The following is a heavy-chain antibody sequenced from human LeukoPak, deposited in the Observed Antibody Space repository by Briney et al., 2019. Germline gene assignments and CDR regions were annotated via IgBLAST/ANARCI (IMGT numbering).Heavy chain of an antibody. CDR3: ARGGGLRYFDWLRRTDQFDY. CDR2: INHSGST. CDR1: GGSFSGYY. J-gene: IGHJ4*02. Sequence: PSETLSLTCAVYGGSFSGYYWSWIRQPPGKGLEWIGEINHSGSTNYNPSLKSRVTISVDTSKNQFSLKLSSVTAADTAVYYCARGGGLRYFDWLRRTDQFDYWGQGTLVTVPS. D-gene: IGHD3-9*01. V-gene: IGHV4-34*01.